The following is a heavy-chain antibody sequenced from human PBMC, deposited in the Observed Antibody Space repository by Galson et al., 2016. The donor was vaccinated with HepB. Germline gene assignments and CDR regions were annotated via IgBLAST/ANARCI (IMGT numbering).Heavy chain of an antibody. CDR2: IYHSGDT. J-gene: IGHJ3*02. V-gene: IGHV4-4*01. D-gene: IGHD2-8*02. CDR1: GFTFSQRGM. CDR3: ARDCTGGTCKFARYDAFDI. Sequence: SLRLSCAASGFTFSQRGMHWVRQPPGKGLEWIGGIYHSGDTSYNPSLKSRVTMSVDTSKSQFSLRLTSVTAADTALYFCARDCTGGTCKFARYDAFDIWGQGKMVTVSS.